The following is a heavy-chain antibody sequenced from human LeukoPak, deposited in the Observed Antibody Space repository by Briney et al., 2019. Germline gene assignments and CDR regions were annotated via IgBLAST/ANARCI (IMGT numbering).Heavy chain of an antibody. CDR1: GFTFSSYA. CDR2: ISSNGGST. J-gene: IGHJ6*03. D-gene: IGHD2-21*02. Sequence: GRSPRLSCAASGFTFSSYAMHWVRQAPGKGLEYVSAISSNGGSTYYANSVKGRFTISRDNSKNTLYLQMGSLRAEDMAVYYCARGPGLRGYYYYMDVWGKGPTVTASS. V-gene: IGHV3-64*01. CDR3: ARGPGLRGYYYYMDV.